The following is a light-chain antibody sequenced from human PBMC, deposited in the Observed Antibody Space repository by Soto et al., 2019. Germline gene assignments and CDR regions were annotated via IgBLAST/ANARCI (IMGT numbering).Light chain of an antibody. CDR3: QQRSNWPPIT. CDR1: QSVKTF. CDR2: DAS. V-gene: IGKV3-11*01. Sequence: DIVMTQSPLSLPVTPGEPATLSCRASQSVKTFLVWYQQRPGQAPRLLIHDASHRAAGIPARFSGSGFGTDFTLTISSLEPEDAAVYYCQQRSNWPPITFGQGTRLEI. J-gene: IGKJ5*01.